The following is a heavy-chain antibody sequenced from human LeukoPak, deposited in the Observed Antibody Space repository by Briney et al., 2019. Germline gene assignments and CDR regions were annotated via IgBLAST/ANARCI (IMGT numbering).Heavy chain of an antibody. D-gene: IGHD5-24*01. CDR1: GFTFSSYA. CDR2: ISGSGGST. V-gene: IGHV3-23*01. J-gene: IGHJ4*02. CDR3: ARGEMATITSVLVY. Sequence: PGGSLRLSCAASGFTFSSYAMSWVRQAPGKGLEWVSAISGSGGSTYYADSVKGRFTISRDNSKNTLYLQMNSLRAEDTAVYYCARGEMATITSVLVYWGQGTLVTVSS.